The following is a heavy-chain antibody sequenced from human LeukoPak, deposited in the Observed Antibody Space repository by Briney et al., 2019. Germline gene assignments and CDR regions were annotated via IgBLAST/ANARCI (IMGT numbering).Heavy chain of an antibody. CDR1: GGSISNYY. D-gene: IGHD6-13*01. V-gene: IGHV4-59*01. Sequence: SETLSLTCTVSGGSISNYYWSWIRQPPGKGLEWIGYIYYSGSTKYNPSLKGRVTISVDTSKNQFSLNLYSVTAADTAVYYCARKRVERRSWENYYYYRDVWGKGATVIV. CDR2: IYYSGST. CDR3: ARKRVERRSWENYYYYRDV. J-gene: IGHJ6*03.